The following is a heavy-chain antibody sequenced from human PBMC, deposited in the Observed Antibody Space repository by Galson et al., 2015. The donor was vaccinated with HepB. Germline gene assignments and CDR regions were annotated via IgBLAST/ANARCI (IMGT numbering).Heavy chain of an antibody. CDR3: ARVGGAYYYDISGALLDF. D-gene: IGHD3-22*01. CDR2: ISGNDGRT. J-gene: IGHJ4*02. Sequence: SLRLSCAASGFTLDTDDMTWVRQAPGKGLDWVSSISGNDGRTYYADSVKGRFTISRDVSKNTLSLQMHSLRADDTAVYYCARVGGAYYYDISGALLDFWGQGTLVSVSA. V-gene: IGHV3-23*01. CDR1: GFTLDTDD.